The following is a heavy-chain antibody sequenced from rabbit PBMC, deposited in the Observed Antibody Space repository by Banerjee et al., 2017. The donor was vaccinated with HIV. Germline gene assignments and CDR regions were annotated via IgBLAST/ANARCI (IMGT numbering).Heavy chain of an antibody. D-gene: IGHD4-1*01. CDR3: ARDLAGVIGWNFNL. J-gene: IGHJ4*01. CDR2: IDTGRSGRT. V-gene: IGHV1S45*01. Sequence: QEQLEESGGDLVKPEGSLTLTCTASGFSFSNSYYMCWVSQAPGKGLEWIGCIDTGRSGRTYYASWAKGRFTISKTSSTTVTLQMTSLTAADTATYFCARDLAGVIGWNFNLWGQGTLVTVS. CDR1: GFSFSNSYY.